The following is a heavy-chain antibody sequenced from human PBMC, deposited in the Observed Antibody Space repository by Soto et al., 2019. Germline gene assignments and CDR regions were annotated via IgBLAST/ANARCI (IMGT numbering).Heavy chain of an antibody. CDR1: GFTFSSYG. V-gene: IGHV3-33*01. J-gene: IGHJ3*02. CDR2: IWYDGSNK. CDR3: ARGEGIAVAEDAFDI. Sequence: QVQLVESGGGVVQPGRSLRLSCAASGFTFSSYGMHWVRQAPGKGLEWVAVIWYDGSNKYYADSVKGRFTISRDNSKNTRYVQMNSLRAEDTAVYYCARGEGIAVAEDAFDIWGQGTMVTVSS. D-gene: IGHD6-19*01.